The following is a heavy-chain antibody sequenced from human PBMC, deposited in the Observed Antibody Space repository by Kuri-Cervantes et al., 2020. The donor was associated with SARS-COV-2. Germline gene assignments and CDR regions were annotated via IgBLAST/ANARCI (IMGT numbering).Heavy chain of an antibody. J-gene: IGHJ6*01. Sequence: ASVKVSCKASGYTFTSYGISWVRQAPGQGLEWMGWISAYNGNTNYAQKLQGRVTMTTDTSTSTAYMELSSLRSEDTAVYYCARVVGDYPYYYYYGMDVWGQGTTVTVSS. V-gene: IGHV1-18*01. CDR1: GYTFTSYG. CDR3: ARVVGDYPYYYYYGMDV. D-gene: IGHD4-17*01. CDR2: ISAYNGNT.